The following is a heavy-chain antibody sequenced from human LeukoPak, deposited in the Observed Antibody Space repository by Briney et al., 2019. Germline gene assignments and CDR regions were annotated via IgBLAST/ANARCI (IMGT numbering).Heavy chain of an antibody. J-gene: IGHJ4*02. Sequence: GGSLRLSCAASGFTFSNYVMGWVRQPPGEGLQWVSVISGSGITTYYARSVKGRFTISRDNSKNTVYLQMNSLRAEDTAVYYCASGFEGFGIMITFGGVIGFDYWGQGTLVTVSS. V-gene: IGHV3-23*01. D-gene: IGHD3-16*02. CDR3: ASGFEGFGIMITFGGVIGFDY. CDR2: ISGSGITT. CDR1: GFTFSNYV.